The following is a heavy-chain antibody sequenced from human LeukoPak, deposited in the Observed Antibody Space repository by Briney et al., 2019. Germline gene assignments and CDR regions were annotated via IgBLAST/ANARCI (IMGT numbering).Heavy chain of an antibody. CDR3: ARQSGSGNRGFDY. Sequence: SETLSLTCAVYGGSFSGYYWSWIRQPPGKGLEWIGEINHSGSTNYNPSLKSRVTISVDTSKNQFSLKLSSVTAADTAVYYCARQSGSGNRGFDYWGQGTLVTVSS. D-gene: IGHD3-10*01. CDR2: INHSGST. CDR1: GGSFSGYY. V-gene: IGHV4-34*01. J-gene: IGHJ4*02.